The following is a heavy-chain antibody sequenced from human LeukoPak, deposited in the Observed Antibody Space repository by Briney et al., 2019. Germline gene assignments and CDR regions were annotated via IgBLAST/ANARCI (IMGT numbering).Heavy chain of an antibody. CDR1: GGSISGSSYY. J-gene: IGHJ4*02. Sequence: SETLSLTCTVSGGSISGSSYYWGWIRQPPGKGLEWIGSIYYSGSTYYNPSLKSRVTISVDTSKNQFSLKLSSVTAADTAVYYCARHIKVEMATINPDFDYWGQGTLVTVSS. D-gene: IGHD5-24*01. CDR2: IYYSGST. CDR3: ARHIKVEMATINPDFDY. V-gene: IGHV4-39*01.